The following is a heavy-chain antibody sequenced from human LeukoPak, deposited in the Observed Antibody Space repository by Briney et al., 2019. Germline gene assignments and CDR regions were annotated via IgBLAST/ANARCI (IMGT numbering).Heavy chain of an antibody. J-gene: IGHJ5*02. V-gene: IGHV4-61*02. CDR3: ARESTGFGEFVWFDP. CDR2: IYTSGST. D-gene: IGHD3-10*01. CDR1: GGSISSGSYY. Sequence: SQTLSLTCTVSGGSISSGSYYWSWIRQPAGKGLEWIGRIYTSGSTNYNPSLKSRVTISVDTSKNQFSLKLSSVTAADTAVYYCARESTGFGEFVWFDPWGQGTLVTVSS.